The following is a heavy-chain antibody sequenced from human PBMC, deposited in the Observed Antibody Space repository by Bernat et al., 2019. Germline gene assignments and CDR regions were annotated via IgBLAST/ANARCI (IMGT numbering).Heavy chain of an antibody. D-gene: IGHD3-22*01. V-gene: IGHV3-33*01. CDR3: ARDPPFQGQNYYVSSVYPPFDY. CDR1: GFTFSSYG. CDR2: IWYDGSNK. J-gene: IGHJ4*02. Sequence: QVQLVESGGGVVQPGRSLRLSCAASGFTFSSYGMHWVRQAPGKGLEWVAVIWYDGSNKYYADSVKGRFTISRDNSKNTLYLQMNSLRAEDTAVYYCARDPPFQGQNYYVSSVYPPFDYWGQGTLVTVSS.